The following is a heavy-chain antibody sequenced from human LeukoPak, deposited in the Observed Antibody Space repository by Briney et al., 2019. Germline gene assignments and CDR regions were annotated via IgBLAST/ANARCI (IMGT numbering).Heavy chain of an antibody. CDR2: ISYDGSNK. V-gene: IGHV3-30*18. CDR3: AKDRGDFPPYFDF. D-gene: IGHD2-21*02. CDR1: GFTFSSYG. J-gene: IGHJ4*02. Sequence: PGGSLRPSCAASGFTFSSYGMHWVRQAPGKGLEWVAVISYDGSNKYYADSVKGRFTISRDNSKNTVFLHLTSLRSEDTAMYYCAKDRGDFPPYFDFWGQGIMVTVSS.